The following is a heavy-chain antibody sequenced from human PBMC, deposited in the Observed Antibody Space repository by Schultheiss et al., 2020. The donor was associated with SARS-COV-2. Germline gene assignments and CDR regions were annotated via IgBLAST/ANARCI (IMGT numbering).Heavy chain of an antibody. Sequence: GESLKISCGASGFTFSHYTINWVRQVPGKGLEWVAVISYDGSNKYYADSVKGRFTISRDNAKNSLYLQMNSLRAEDTAVYYCARENGGIAAAGFDYWGQGTLVTVSS. CDR1: GFTFSHYT. CDR3: ARENGGIAAAGFDY. CDR2: ISYDGSNK. V-gene: IGHV3-30*04. D-gene: IGHD6-13*01. J-gene: IGHJ4*02.